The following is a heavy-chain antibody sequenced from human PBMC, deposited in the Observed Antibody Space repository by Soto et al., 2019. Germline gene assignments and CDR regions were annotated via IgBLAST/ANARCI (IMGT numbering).Heavy chain of an antibody. D-gene: IGHD5-12*01. J-gene: IGHJ4*02. Sequence: QVQLVQSGAEVKKPGSSVKVSCKASGGTFSSYGISWVRQAPGQGLEWMGGIIPICGTATYAQKFQGRVTITADDSTRTADRELSSLRSEDTAVYYCARGYESRDGYDYYFDYWGQGTLVTVSS. V-gene: IGHV1-69*12. CDR2: IIPICGTA. CDR3: ARGYESRDGYDYYFDY. CDR1: GGTFSSYG.